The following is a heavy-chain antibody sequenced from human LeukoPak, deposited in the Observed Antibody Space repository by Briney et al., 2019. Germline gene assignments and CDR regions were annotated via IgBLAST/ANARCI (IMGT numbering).Heavy chain of an antibody. Sequence: GGSLRLSCAASGFTFSSYAMHWVRQAPGKGLEWVAVISYDGSNKYYADSVKGRFTISRDNSKNTLYLQMNSLRAEDTAVCYCARGSSGYFDYWGQGTLVTVSS. V-gene: IGHV3-30-3*01. CDR3: ARGSSGYFDY. CDR1: GFTFSSYA. CDR2: ISYDGSNK. J-gene: IGHJ4*02. D-gene: IGHD3-22*01.